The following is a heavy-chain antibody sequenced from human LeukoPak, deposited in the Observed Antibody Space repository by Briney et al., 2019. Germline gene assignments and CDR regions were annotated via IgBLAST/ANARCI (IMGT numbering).Heavy chain of an antibody. CDR1: GGSISSGGYY. J-gene: IGHJ4*02. Sequence: SQTLSLTCTVSGGSISSGGYYWSWIRQPPGKGLEWIGYIYHSGSTYYNPSLKSRVTISVDRSKNQFSLKLSSVTAADTAVYYCARGVVATHQSSDYFDYWGQGTLVTVSS. D-gene: IGHD3-10*01. V-gene: IGHV4-30-2*01. CDR3: ARGVVATHQSSDYFDY. CDR2: IYHSGST.